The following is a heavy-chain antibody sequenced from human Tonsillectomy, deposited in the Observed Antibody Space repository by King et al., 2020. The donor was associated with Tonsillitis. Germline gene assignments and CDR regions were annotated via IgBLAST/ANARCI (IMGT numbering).Heavy chain of an antibody. J-gene: IGHJ4*02. CDR2: IYYSGST. CDR3: ARQYCSSTSCLHFDY. CDR1: GGSISSSSYY. Sequence: LQLQESGPGLVKPSETLSLTCTVSGGSISSSSYYWGWIRQPPGKGLEWIGSIYYSGSTYYNPSLKSRVTISVETSKNQFSLKLSSVTAADTAVYYCARQYCSSTSCLHFDYWGQGTLVTVSS. V-gene: IGHV4-39*07. D-gene: IGHD2-2*01.